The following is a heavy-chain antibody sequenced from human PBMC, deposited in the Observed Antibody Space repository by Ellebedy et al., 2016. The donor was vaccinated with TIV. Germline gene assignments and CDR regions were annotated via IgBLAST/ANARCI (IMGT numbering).Heavy chain of an antibody. CDR2: ISSSSSYI. CDR3: ARGVAYYYYGMDV. D-gene: IGHD2-21*01. CDR1: GFPFSSYS. Sequence: GGSLRLSCAASGFPFSSYSMNWVRQGPGKGLEWVSSISSSSSYIYYADSVKGRFTISRDNAKNSLYLQMNSLRAEDTAVYYCARGVAYYYYGMDVWGQGTTVTVSS. J-gene: IGHJ6*02. V-gene: IGHV3-21*01.